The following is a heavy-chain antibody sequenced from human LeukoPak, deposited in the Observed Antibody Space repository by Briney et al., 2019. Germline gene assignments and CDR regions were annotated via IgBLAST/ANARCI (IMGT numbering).Heavy chain of an antibody. CDR2: IKQDGSEK. D-gene: IGHD5-18*01. CDR3: ARETASSYGYSGDY. J-gene: IGHJ4*02. Sequence: GGSLRLSCAASGFTFSDYYMNWIRQAPGKGLEWVANIKQDGSEKYYVDSVKGRFTISRDNAKNSLYLQMNSLRAEDTAVYYCARETASSYGYSGDYWGQGTLVTVSS. V-gene: IGHV3-7*01. CDR1: GFTFSDYY.